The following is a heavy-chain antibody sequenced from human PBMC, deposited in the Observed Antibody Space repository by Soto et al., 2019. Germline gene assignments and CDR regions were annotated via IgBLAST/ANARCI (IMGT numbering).Heavy chain of an antibody. CDR3: ARVNTAGGDAFDI. D-gene: IGHD5-18*01. CDR1: GGSXSSGGYY. CDR2: IYYSGST. Sequence: SETLSLTCTVSGGSXSSGGYYWSWIRQHPGKGLEWIGYIYYSGSTYYNPSLKSRVTISVDTSKNQFSLKLSSVTAADTAVYYCARVNTAGGDAFDIWGQGTMVTVSS. J-gene: IGHJ3*02. V-gene: IGHV4-31*03.